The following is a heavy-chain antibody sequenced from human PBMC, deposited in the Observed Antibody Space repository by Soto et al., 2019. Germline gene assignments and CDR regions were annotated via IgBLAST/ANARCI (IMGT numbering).Heavy chain of an antibody. CDR3: ANGLLALYYFDY. D-gene: IGHD1-26*01. CDR1: GFTFSSHA. Sequence: GGSLRLSCVASGFTFSSHAMSWVRQAPGKGLEWVSAISGGSTYYADSVKGRFTISRDNSKNTLYLQMNSLRAEDTAVYYWANGLLALYYFDYWGQGTLVTVSS. CDR2: ISGGST. J-gene: IGHJ4*02. V-gene: IGHV3-23*01.